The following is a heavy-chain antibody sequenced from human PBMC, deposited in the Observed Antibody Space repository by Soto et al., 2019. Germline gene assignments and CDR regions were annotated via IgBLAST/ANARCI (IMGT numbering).Heavy chain of an antibody. Sequence: QEQLVESGGGVVQPGRSPRLSCAASGFTFSSHGMHWVRQAPGKGLEWVAVIWYDGSNKYYADSVEGRFTISRDNSKNTVSLQMNSLRVEDTAVYYCVRWSDNKVLDPWGQGTLVTVSS. CDR2: IWYDGSNK. CDR1: GFTFSSHG. D-gene: IGHD1-1*01. CDR3: VRWSDNKVLDP. J-gene: IGHJ5*02. V-gene: IGHV3-33*01.